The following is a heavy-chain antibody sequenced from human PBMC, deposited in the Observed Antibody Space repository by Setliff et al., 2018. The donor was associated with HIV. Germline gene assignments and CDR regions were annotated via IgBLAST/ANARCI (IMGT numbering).Heavy chain of an antibody. CDR1: GGSFSTYA. D-gene: IGHD4-17*01. V-gene: IGHV1-69*10. Sequence: SVKVSCKASGGSFSTYAISWVRQAPGQGLEWMGGIIPLVGVPIYAQEFQGRLTMTRNTSITTAYLELSSLESDDTAVYYCAMGLSPINGDYVLGYWGQGTLVTVSS. CDR3: AMGLSPINGDYVLGY. J-gene: IGHJ4*02. CDR2: IIPLVGVP.